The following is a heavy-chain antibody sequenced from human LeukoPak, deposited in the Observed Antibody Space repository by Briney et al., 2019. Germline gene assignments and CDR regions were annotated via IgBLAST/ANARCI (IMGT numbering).Heavy chain of an antibody. CDR1: GFTFSSYW. J-gene: IGHJ4*02. V-gene: IGHV3-74*01. Sequence: GGSLRLSCAASGFTFSSYWMHWVRHAPGKGLVWVSRINTDGSSTSYADSVKGRFTISRDNAKNTLYLQMNSLRAEDTAVYYCARQGYSSSENYWGQGTLVTVSS. D-gene: IGHD6-6*01. CDR2: INTDGSST. CDR3: ARQGYSSSENY.